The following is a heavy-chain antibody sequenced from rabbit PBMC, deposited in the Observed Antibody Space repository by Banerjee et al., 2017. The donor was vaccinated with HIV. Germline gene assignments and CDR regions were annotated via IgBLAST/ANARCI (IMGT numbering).Heavy chain of an antibody. CDR2: IDTGSSGDT. D-gene: IGHD8-1*01. CDR3: ARDTGSSFSSYGMDL. J-gene: IGHJ6*01. V-gene: IGHV1S40*01. Sequence: QSLEESGGDLVKPGASLTLTCTASGFSFSNRYWICWVRQAPGKGLEWIACIDTGSSGDTYYASWAKGRFTISRTSSTTVTLRMTSLTAADRATYFCARDTGSSFSSYGMDLWGPAPWSPS. CDR1: GFSFSNRYW.